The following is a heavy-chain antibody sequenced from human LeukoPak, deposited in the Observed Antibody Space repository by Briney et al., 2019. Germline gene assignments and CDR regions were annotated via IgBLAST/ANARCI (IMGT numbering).Heavy chain of an antibody. V-gene: IGHV3-30*04. CDR1: GFTFSSYA. D-gene: IGHD5-12*01. CDR3: ARDSVVATITGWFDP. J-gene: IGHJ5*02. Sequence: QPGRSLRLSCAASGFTFSSYAMRWVRQAPGKGLEWVAVISYDGSNKYYADSVKGRFTISRDNSKNTLYLQMNSLRAEDTAVYYCARDSVVATITGWFDPWGQGTLVTVSS. CDR2: ISYDGSNK.